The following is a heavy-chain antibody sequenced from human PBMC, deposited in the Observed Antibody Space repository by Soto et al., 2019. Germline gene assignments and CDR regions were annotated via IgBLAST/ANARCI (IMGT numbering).Heavy chain of an antibody. D-gene: IGHD3-3*02. CDR1: GFTFRSYA. V-gene: IGHV3-23*01. CDR3: AKGLSFLADNWCAP. J-gene: IGHJ5*02. Sequence: EVQLLESGGGLVQPGGSLRLSCAATGFTFRSYAMSWVRQAPGKALEWVSAISGSGGSTYYADSVKGRFTITRDNSKNTLYLQTNSLRAEDTAVYYCAKGLSFLADNWCAPWGKGILVTVSS. CDR2: ISGSGGST.